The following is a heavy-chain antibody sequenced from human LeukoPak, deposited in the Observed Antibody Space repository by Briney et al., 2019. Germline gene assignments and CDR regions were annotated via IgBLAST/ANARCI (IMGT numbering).Heavy chain of an antibody. J-gene: IGHJ4*02. D-gene: IGHD3-10*01. CDR1: GFTFSSYS. Sequence: PGGSLRLYCVASGFTFSSYSMNWVRQAPGKGLEWVSSISSSSSYIYYADSVKGRFTIARDNAKNSLYLQMNSLRAEDTAVYYCAREYYYGSGSPLDYWGQGTLVTVSS. V-gene: IGHV3-21*01. CDR3: AREYYYGSGSPLDY. CDR2: ISSSSSYI.